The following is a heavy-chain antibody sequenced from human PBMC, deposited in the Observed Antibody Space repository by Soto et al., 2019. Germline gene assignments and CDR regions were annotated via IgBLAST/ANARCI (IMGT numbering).Heavy chain of an antibody. CDR2: ISAYNGNT. V-gene: IGHV1-18*01. J-gene: IGHJ5*02. Sequence: ASVKVSCKASGYTFTSYGISWVRQAPGQGLECMGWISAYNGNTNYAQKLQGRVTMTTDTSTSTAYMELRSLRSDDTAVYYCARVRSDMVRGVITWGGGFDPWGQGTLVTVSS. D-gene: IGHD3-10*01. CDR3: ARVRSDMVRGVITWGGGFDP. CDR1: GYTFTSYG.